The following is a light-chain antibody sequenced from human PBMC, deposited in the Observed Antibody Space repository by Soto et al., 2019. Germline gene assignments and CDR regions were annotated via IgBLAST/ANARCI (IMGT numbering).Light chain of an antibody. CDR1: QSISSW. Sequence: IQMTQSPSTLSASVGDRFTITCRASQSISSWLAWYQQKPGKAPKLLIYDASSLESGVPSRFSGSGSGTEFTLTISSLQPDDFATYYCQQYNSYSMTFCQGTKVDIK. CDR3: QQYNSYSMT. CDR2: DAS. V-gene: IGKV1-5*01. J-gene: IGKJ1*01.